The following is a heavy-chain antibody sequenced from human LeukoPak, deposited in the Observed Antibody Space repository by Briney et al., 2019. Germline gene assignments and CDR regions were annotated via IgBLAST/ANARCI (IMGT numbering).Heavy chain of an antibody. CDR2: ISDTGST. CDR1: GDSMSDIY. CDR3: ATARSVAGSFYFVY. D-gene: IGHD6-19*01. Sequence: SETLSLTCSVPGDSMSDIYGSWIRQPPGKVLEWLGYISDTGSTNYNPSLNSLVTISVDTSKRQVSLKLSSVTAADTAVYYCATARSVAGSFYFVYWGQGTLVTVSS. V-gene: IGHV4-59*01. J-gene: IGHJ4*02.